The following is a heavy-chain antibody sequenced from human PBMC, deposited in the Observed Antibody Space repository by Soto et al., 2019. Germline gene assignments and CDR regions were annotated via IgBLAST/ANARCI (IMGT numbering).Heavy chain of an antibody. J-gene: IGHJ3*02. V-gene: IGHV4-30-2*01. CDR2: IYFGGST. CDR1: SSSIFICDFS. D-gene: IGHD1-26*01. CDR3: ARVRREFD. Sequence: TLSLTCALSSSSIFICDFSWNWIRQPPGKGLEWIGYIYFGGSTYYNPSLQSRVTMSVDRSRNQFSLKLNSVTAADTAVYYCARVRREFD.